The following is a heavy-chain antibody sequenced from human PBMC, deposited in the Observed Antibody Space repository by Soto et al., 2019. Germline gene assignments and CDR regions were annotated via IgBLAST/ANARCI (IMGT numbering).Heavy chain of an antibody. J-gene: IGHJ3*02. D-gene: IGHD1-26*01. V-gene: IGHV4-4*02. Sequence: QVQLQESGPGLVKPSGTLSLTCAVSGGSISSSNWWSWVRQPPGKGLEWIGEIYHSGSTNYNPSLKSRVTISVDKAKNQFSLKLSSVTAADTAVYYCAREIYGSYYKNAFDIWGQGTMVTVSS. CDR3: AREIYGSYYKNAFDI. CDR2: IYHSGST. CDR1: GGSISSSNW.